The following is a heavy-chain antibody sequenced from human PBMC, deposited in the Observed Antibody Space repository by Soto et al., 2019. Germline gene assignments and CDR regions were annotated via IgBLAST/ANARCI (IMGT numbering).Heavy chain of an antibody. J-gene: IGHJ4*02. CDR1: GYTFINYH. D-gene: IGHD5-12*01. V-gene: IGHV1-18*01. CDR2: INTYNGMT. Sequence: QVQLVQSGAEVKKPGASVNVSCKASGYTFINYHITWVRQAPGQGLEWMAWINTYNGMTNYAQRFQGRVTMTRDTSTSTAYMELRNLGSDGAAVYFCSKSPRGEMATDLGQGTLVTVSS. CDR3: SKSPRGEMATD.